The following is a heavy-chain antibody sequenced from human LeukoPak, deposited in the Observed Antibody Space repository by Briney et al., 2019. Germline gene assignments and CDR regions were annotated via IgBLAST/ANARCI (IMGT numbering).Heavy chain of an antibody. CDR3: ARGLVSGSQRGYFDY. CDR2: ISYDGSNK. Sequence: GGSLRLSCAASGFTFSSYGVQWVRQAPGKGLEWVAVISYDGSNKYYADSVKGRFTISRDNSKNTLYLQTNSLRTDDTAVYYCARGLVSGSQRGYFDYWGHGALVTVSS. J-gene: IGHJ4*01. V-gene: IGHV3-30*03. CDR1: GFTFSSYG. D-gene: IGHD1-26*01.